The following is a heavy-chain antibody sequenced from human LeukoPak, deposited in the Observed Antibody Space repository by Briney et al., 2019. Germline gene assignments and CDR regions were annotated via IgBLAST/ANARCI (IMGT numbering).Heavy chain of an antibody. CDR3: NYALGCRGSGFDS. CDR2: INEDGSGK. D-gene: IGHD1-26*01. Sequence: TGGSLRLSCAASGFMFSNYWMSWVRQAPGKGLEWVGNINEDGSGKYYVDSVKGRFTISRDNAKHSLYLQMNSLRVQDTALYYCNYALGCRGSGFDSWGQGTLVTVSS. V-gene: IGHV3-7*03. CDR1: GFMFSNYW. J-gene: IGHJ4*02.